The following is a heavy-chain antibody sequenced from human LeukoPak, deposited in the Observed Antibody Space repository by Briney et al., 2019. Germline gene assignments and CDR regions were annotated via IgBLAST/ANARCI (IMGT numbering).Heavy chain of an antibody. CDR2: ISWNSGSI. V-gene: IGHV3-9*01. CDR3: AKDKASGTYFDY. J-gene: IGHJ4*02. CDR1: GFTFSSYW. Sequence: QPGGSLRLSCAASGFTFSSYWMHWVRQAPGKGLEWVSGISWNSGSIGYADSVKGRFTISRDNAKNSLYLQMNSLRAEDTALYYCAKDKASGTYFDYWGQGTLVTVSS. D-gene: IGHD1-26*01.